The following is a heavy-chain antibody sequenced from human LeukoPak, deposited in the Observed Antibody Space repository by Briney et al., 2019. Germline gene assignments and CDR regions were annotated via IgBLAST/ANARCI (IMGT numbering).Heavy chain of an antibody. D-gene: IGHD3-10*01. CDR3: AKAMVRGVIIKVKTYGMDV. Sequence: GGSLRLSCAASGFTFSSYAMSWVRQAPGKGLEWVSAISGSGGSTYYADSVKGRFTISRDNSKNTLYLQMNSLRAEDTAVYYCAKAMVRGVIIKVKTYGMDVWGQGTTVTVSS. CDR1: GFTFSSYA. CDR2: ISGSGGST. V-gene: IGHV3-23*01. J-gene: IGHJ6*02.